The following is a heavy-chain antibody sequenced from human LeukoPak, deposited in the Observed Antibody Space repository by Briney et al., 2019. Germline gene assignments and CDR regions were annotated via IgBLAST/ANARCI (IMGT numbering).Heavy chain of an antibody. J-gene: IGHJ3*02. V-gene: IGHV3-74*01. CDR3: AREGGFDALDI. CDR1: GFTFSSYW. Sequence: GGSLRLSCAASGFTFSSYWMHWVRQVPGKGLVWVSRINSDGSSTSYADSVKGRFTISRDNAKNTLYLQMNSLRAEDTAVYYCAREGGFDALDIWGQGTMVTVSS. CDR2: INSDGSST. D-gene: IGHD3-16*01.